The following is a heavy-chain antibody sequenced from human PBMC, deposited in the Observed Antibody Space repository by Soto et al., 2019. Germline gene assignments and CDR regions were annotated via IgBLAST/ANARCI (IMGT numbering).Heavy chain of an antibody. J-gene: IGHJ6*02. CDR1: GFTFSSYG. D-gene: IGHD6-6*01. CDR3: AKRYSSSSEGGYYYYYYGMDV. V-gene: IGHV3-30*18. CDR2: ISYDGSNK. Sequence: QVQLVESGGGVVQPGRSLRLSCAASGFTFSSYGMHWVRQAPGKGLEWVAVISYDGSNKYYADSVKGRFTISRDNSTNTLYLQMNSLRAEDTAVYYCAKRYSSSSEGGYYYYYYGMDVWGQGTTVTVSS.